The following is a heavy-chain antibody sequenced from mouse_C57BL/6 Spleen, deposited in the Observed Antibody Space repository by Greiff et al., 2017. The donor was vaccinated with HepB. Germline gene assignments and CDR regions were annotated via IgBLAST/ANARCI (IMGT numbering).Heavy chain of an antibody. CDR1: GYSFTGYY. CDR3: ARQLRLYYFDY. V-gene: IGHV1-42*01. Sequence: EVKLQESGPELVKPGASVKISCKASGYSFTGYYMNWVKQSPEKSLEWIGEINPSTGGTTYNQKFKAKATLTVDKSSSTAYMQLKSLTSEDSAVYYCARQLRLYYFDYWGQGTTLTVSS. D-gene: IGHD3-2*02. J-gene: IGHJ2*01. CDR2: INPSTGGT.